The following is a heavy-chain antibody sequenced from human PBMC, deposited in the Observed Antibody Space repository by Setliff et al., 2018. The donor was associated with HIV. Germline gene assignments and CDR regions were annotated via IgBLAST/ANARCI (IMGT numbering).Heavy chain of an antibody. D-gene: IGHD6-19*01. CDR3: ARSTAEIAVAGI. CDR1: GGSISGPNW. V-gene: IGHV4-4*02. Sequence: SETLSLTCAVSGGSISGPNWWSWVRQPPGKGLEWIGEIYHSGRTNYNPSLKSRVTISVDKSNNQFSLRLSSVTAADTAVYYCARSTAEIAVAGIWGRGTMVTVSS. CDR2: IYHSGRT. J-gene: IGHJ3*02.